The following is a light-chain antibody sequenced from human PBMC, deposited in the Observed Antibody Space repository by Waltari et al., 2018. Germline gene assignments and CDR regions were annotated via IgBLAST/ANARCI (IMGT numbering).Light chain of an antibody. CDR2: EVI. V-gene: IGLV2-14*01. CDR3: SSYTSSSAYV. CDR1: SSDVGGYNY. J-gene: IGLJ1*01. Sequence: QSALTQPASVSGSPGQSITISCTGTSSDVGGYNYVSWYQQHPGKAPKLMIYEVINRPSGVFNACSGSKSGNKASLTISGLQAEDEADYYCSSYTSSSAYVFGTGTKVTVL.